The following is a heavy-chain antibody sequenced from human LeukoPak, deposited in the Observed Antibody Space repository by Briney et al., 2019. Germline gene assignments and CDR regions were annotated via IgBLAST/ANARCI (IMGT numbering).Heavy chain of an antibody. V-gene: IGHV4-31*03. CDR2: IYYSGST. Sequence: PSETLSLTCTVSGGSISSCGYYWSWIRQHPGKGLEWIGYIYYSGSTYYNPSLKSRVTISVDTYKNQFSLKLSSVTAADTAVYYCASPDYGSGSYVGAFDIWGQGTMVTVSS. CDR1: GGSISSCGYY. D-gene: IGHD3-10*01. CDR3: ASPDYGSGSYVGAFDI. J-gene: IGHJ3*02.